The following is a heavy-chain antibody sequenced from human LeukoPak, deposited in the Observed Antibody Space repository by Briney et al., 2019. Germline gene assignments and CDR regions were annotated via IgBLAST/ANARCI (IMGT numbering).Heavy chain of an antibody. CDR2: IKQDGSEK. Sequence: GGSLRLSCAASGFTFSSYAMSWVRQAPGKGLEWVANIKQDGSEKYYGDSVKGRFTISRDNAKNSLYLQMNSLRAEDTAVYYCARDLEGFVDTAMVSLFDYWGQGTLVTVSS. V-gene: IGHV3-7*01. CDR3: ARDLEGFVDTAMVSLFDY. J-gene: IGHJ4*02. CDR1: GFTFSSYA. D-gene: IGHD5-18*01.